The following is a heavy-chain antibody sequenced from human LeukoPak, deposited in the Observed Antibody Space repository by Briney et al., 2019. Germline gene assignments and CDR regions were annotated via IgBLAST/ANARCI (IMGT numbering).Heavy chain of an antibody. Sequence: GGSLRLSCAASGFTVGNNYMSWGRQAPGKGLEWVSFLYSGGSTYYADSVKGRFTVSRHNSRNTVFLEMNSLRPEDTAVYYCTRTKFGGSPYFDYWGQGTLVTVSS. CDR2: LYSGGST. V-gene: IGHV3-53*04. D-gene: IGHD3-10*01. J-gene: IGHJ4*02. CDR1: GFTVGNNY. CDR3: TRTKFGGSPYFDY.